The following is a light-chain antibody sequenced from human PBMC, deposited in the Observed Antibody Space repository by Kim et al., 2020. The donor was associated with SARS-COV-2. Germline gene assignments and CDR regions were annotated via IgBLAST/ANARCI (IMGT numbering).Light chain of an antibody. CDR3: QAWDTSTAV. CDR1: KLGYKF. J-gene: IGLJ1*01. CDR2: QDN. Sequence: SYELTQPPSVSVSPGQTANITCSGDKLGYKFACWYQQKAGQSPVLVIYQDNKRPSGIPERFSGSNSGNTATLTISGTQAMDEADYYCQAWDTSTAVFGTGTKVTVL. V-gene: IGLV3-1*01.